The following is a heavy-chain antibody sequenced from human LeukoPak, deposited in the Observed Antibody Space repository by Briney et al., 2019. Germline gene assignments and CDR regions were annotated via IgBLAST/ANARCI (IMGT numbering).Heavy chain of an antibody. CDR3: ASPGSVGDTGMPDY. CDR1: GFIFSGYW. CDR2: IKQDGSEK. V-gene: IGHV3-7*01. D-gene: IGHD5-18*01. Sequence: GGSLRLSCAASGFIFSGYWMTWVRQVPGKGLEWVANIKQDGSEKYYVDSVKGRFTISRDNAKKSLYLHMNSLRAEDTAVYYCASPGSVGDTGMPDYWGQGTLVTVSS. J-gene: IGHJ4*02.